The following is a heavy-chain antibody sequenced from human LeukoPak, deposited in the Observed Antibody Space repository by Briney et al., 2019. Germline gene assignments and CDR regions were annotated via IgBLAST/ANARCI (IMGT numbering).Heavy chain of an antibody. D-gene: IGHD3-22*01. J-gene: IGHJ3*02. CDR2: IKQDGSEK. Sequence: GGSLRLSCAASGFTFSSYWMSWVRQAPGKGLEWVANIKQDGSEKYYVDSVKGRFTISRDNAKNSLYLRMNSLRAEDTAVYYCARDYASYYYDSNAFDIWGQGTMVTVSS. CDR3: ARDYASYYYDSNAFDI. V-gene: IGHV3-7*03. CDR1: GFTFSSYW.